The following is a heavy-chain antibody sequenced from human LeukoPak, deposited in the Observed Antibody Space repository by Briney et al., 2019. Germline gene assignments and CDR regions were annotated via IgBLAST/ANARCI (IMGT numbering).Heavy chain of an antibody. D-gene: IGHD3-10*01. V-gene: IGHV4-39*07. Sequence: SETLSLTCTVSGGSISRSDYYWGWIRQSPGKGLEYIGNVYYRGSTYYKPSLKSRVTISIDKSKNQFSLKLTSVTAADTAIYYCATDRTSGHYPWYFDLWGRGSLVTVSS. CDR3: ATDRTSGHYPWYFDL. CDR1: GGSISRSDYY. CDR2: VYYRGST. J-gene: IGHJ2*01.